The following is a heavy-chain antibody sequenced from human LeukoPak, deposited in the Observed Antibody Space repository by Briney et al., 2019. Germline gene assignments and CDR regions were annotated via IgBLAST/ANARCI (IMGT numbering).Heavy chain of an antibody. CDR3: ARDQAVSGGNYYYGVDV. D-gene: IGHD6-19*01. J-gene: IGHJ6*04. V-gene: IGHV3-30*04. CDR2: RSYDGANK. Sequence: GRSLRLSCAASGFTFSSYAMHWVRQAPGKGLEWVAVRSYDGANKHYADSVKGRFTISRDNSKNTLYLEMNSLRAEDTAVYYCARDQAVSGGNYYYGVDVWGEGTTVTVSS. CDR1: GFTFSSYA.